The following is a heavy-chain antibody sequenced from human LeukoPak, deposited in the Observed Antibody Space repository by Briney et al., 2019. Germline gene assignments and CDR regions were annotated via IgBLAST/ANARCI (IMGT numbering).Heavy chain of an antibody. CDR2: MSSSGSTI. D-gene: IGHD3-10*01. CDR1: GFTFNDYY. Sequence: GGSLRLSCAASGFTFNDYYVGWIRQAPGKGLEWVSYMSSSGSTIYYADSVKGRFTISRDNSKNLLYLQMNSLRAEDTAVYYCAKDGRLWFGELSDYWGQGTLVTVSS. V-gene: IGHV3-11*01. CDR3: AKDGRLWFGELSDY. J-gene: IGHJ4*02.